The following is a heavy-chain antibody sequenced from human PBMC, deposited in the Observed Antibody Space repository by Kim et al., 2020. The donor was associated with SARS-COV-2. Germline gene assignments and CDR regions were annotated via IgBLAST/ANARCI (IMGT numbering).Heavy chain of an antibody. Sequence: SVKVSCKASGGTFSSYAISWVRQAPGQGLEWMGGIIPIFGTANYAQKFQGRVTITADESTSTAYMELSSLRSEDTAVYYCARESPGGDFDWFRGFSRGMDVWGQGTTVTVSS. D-gene: IGHD3-9*01. J-gene: IGHJ6*02. CDR2: IIPIFGTA. V-gene: IGHV1-69*13. CDR1: GGTFSSYA. CDR3: ARESPGGDFDWFRGFSRGMDV.